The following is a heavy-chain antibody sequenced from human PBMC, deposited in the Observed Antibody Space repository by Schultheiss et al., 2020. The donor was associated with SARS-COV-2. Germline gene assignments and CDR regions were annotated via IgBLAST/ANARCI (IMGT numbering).Heavy chain of an antibody. J-gene: IGHJ4*02. CDR2: ISGSGGST. D-gene: IGHD2-2*01. CDR3: AREKPAATSGFDY. CDR1: GFSFASYA. V-gene: IGHV3-23*01. Sequence: GGSLRLSCAASGFSFASYAVSWVRQAPGKGLEWVSAISGSGGSTYYADSVKGRFTISRDNSKNTLYLQMNSLRAEDTAVYYCAREKPAATSGFDYWGQGTLVTVSS.